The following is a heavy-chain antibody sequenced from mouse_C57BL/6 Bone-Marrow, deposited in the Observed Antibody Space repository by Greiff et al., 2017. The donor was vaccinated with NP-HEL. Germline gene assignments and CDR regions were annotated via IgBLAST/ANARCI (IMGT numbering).Heavy chain of an antibody. CDR3: ARKAYYGRSYEFAY. Sequence: QVQLQQPGAELVKPGASVKLSCKASGYTFTTYWMQWVNQRPGQGLEWIGEIDPSASYTNYNQKFKGKATLTVDTSSSTAYMQLSSLTSEDSAVYYCARKAYYGRSYEFAYWGQGTLVTVSA. J-gene: IGHJ3*01. V-gene: IGHV1-50*01. D-gene: IGHD1-1*01. CDR1: GYTFTTYW. CDR2: IDPSASYT.